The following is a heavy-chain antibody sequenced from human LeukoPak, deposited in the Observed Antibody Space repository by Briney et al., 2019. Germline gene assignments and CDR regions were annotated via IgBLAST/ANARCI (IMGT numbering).Heavy chain of an antibody. D-gene: IGHD3-10*01. V-gene: IGHV4-34*01. CDR1: GFTFSSYG. CDR3: ARVRFWAAYYFDY. CDR2: INHSGST. Sequence: LRLSCAASGFTFSSYGMHWIRQPPGKGLEWIGEINHSGSTNYNPSLKGRVTISVDTSKNQFSLKLSSVTAADTAVYYCARVRFWAAYYFDYWGQGTLVTVSS. J-gene: IGHJ4*02.